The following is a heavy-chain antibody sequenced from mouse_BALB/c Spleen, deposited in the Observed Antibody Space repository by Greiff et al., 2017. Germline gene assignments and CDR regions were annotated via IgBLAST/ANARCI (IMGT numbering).Heavy chain of an antibody. CDR2: ISSGGGST. V-gene: IGHV5-12-1*01. D-gene: IGHD2-14*01. CDR1: GFAFSSYD. J-gene: IGHJ4*01. CDR3: ARWVRHAMDY. Sequence: EVQLVESGGGLVKPGGSLKLSCAASGFAFSSYDMSWVRQTPEKRLEWVAYISSGGGSTYYPDTVKGRFTISRDNAKNTLYLQMSSLKSEDTAMYYCARWVRHAMDYWGQGTSVTVSS.